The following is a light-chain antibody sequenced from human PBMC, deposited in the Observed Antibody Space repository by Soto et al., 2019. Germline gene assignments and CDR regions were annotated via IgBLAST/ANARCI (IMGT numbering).Light chain of an antibody. V-gene: IGLV1-40*01. CDR3: SSYAGSYTWI. Sequence: QSVLTQPPSVSGAPGQRVTISCTGSSSNIGAGYDVHWYQQLPGTAPKLLMFANINRPSGVPDRFSGSKSGNTAALTISGLQAEDEAEYFCSSYAGSYTWIFGSGTKVTVL. J-gene: IGLJ1*01. CDR2: ANI. CDR1: SSNIGAGYD.